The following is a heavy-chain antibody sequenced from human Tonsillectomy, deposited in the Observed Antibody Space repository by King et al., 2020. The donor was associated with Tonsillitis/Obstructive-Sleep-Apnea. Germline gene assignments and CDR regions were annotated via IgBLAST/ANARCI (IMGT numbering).Heavy chain of an antibody. J-gene: IGHJ4*02. Sequence: VQLVQSGGGLIKPGGSLRLSCAASGFTFSNAWLNWVRQAPGRGLEWVGRIKSKPNGGTTDYAAPVKGRFTISRDDSKNTLYLQMNSLKTEDTTVYYCATPLQDIGVVVADYWGQGTLVTVSS. V-gene: IGHV3-15*07. D-gene: IGHD2-15*01. CDR2: IKSKPNGGTT. CDR1: GFTFSNAW. CDR3: ATPLQDIGVVVADY.